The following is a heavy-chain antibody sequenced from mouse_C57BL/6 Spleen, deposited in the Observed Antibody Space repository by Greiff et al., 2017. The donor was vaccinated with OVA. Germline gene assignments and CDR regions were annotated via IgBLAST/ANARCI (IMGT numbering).Heavy chain of an antibody. CDR3: ARRDLLCSYCDY. J-gene: IGHJ2*01. D-gene: IGHD2-1*01. CDR2: ISSGSSTI. CDR1: GFTFSDYG. V-gene: IGHV5-17*01. Sequence: EVQRVESGGGLVKPGGSLKLSCAASGFTFSDYGMHWGRQAPEKGLEWVAYISSGSSTIYYAATVKGRFTISRDNAKNTRFLQMTSLRSEDTAMYYLARRDLLCSYCDYWGPGTTRTVSS.